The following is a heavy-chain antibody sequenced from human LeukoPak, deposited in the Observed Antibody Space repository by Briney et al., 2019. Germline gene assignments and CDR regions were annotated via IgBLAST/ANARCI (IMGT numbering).Heavy chain of an antibody. Sequence: GGSLRLSCAASGLTFSSYAMSWVRQAPGKGLEWVSAISGSGGSTYYADSVKGRFTISRDNSKNTLYLQMNSLRAEDTAVYYCAKGXRSGWYLDYFDYWGQGTLVTVSS. CDR3: AKGXRSGWYLDYFDY. V-gene: IGHV3-23*01. CDR1: GLTFSSYA. D-gene: IGHD6-19*01. CDR2: ISGSGGST. J-gene: IGHJ4*02.